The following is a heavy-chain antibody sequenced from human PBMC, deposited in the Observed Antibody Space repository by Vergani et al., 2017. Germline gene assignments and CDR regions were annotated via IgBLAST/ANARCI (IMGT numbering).Heavy chain of an antibody. CDR3: ATACSSTRCYDAFDI. D-gene: IGHD2-2*01. J-gene: IGHJ3*02. Sequence: QVQLVQSGAEVKKPGASVKVSCKASGYTFTSYAMHWVRQAPGKGLEWMGGFDPEDGETIYAQKFQGRVTMTEDTSTDTAYMELSSLRFEDTAVYYCATACSSTRCYDAFDIWGQGTMVTVSS. CDR2: FDPEDGET. CDR1: GYTFTSYA. V-gene: IGHV1-24*01.